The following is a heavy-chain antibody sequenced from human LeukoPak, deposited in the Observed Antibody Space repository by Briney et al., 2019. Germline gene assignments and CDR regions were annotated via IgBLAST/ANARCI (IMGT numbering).Heavy chain of an antibody. CDR2: ISDNGDDT. CDR3: AKFAQYCSSTSCYKDYYYGMDV. J-gene: IGHJ6*02. CDR1: GFTFNNYA. D-gene: IGHD2-2*02. Sequence: GGSLRLSCAASGFTFNNYAMSWVRQAPGKGLEWVSAISDNGDDTKYADSVKGRFTISRDNSKNTLYPQMNSLRAEDTAVYYCAKFAQYCSSTSCYKDYYYGMDVWGQGTTVTVSS. V-gene: IGHV3-23*01.